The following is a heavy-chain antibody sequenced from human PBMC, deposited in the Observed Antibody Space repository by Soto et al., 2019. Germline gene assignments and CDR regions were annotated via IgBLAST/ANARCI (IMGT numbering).Heavy chain of an antibody. CDR2: INHSGSP. CDR1: GGSFSGYY. CDR3: ATANWSHHYFDP. D-gene: IGHD1-1*01. Sequence: QVRLQQWGTGLLKSSETLSLTCAVYGGSFSGYYWSWLRQPPGKGLECIGEINHSGSPNYNPSLKSRVTISVDTSKNQFSLKVTSVTAADTAVYYCATANWSHHYFDPWGQGTLVTVSS. V-gene: IGHV4-34*01. J-gene: IGHJ5*02.